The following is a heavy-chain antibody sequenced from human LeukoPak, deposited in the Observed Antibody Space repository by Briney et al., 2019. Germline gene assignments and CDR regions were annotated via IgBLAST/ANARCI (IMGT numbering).Heavy chain of an antibody. CDR3: ARQNWNYFQXPEXFDY. CDR1: GXXISXXXXX. CDR2: XYYSGXT. D-gene: IGHD3-10*01. J-gene: IGHJ4*02. Sequence: LTCTVXGXXISXXXXXWGXXXXXXXXXXEXXXXXYYSGXTYDNPSLKSRVTISVDTSKNRFSLKLSSVTAADTAVYYCARQNWNYFQXPEXFDYWGQGXXXXVSS. V-gene: IGHV4-39*01.